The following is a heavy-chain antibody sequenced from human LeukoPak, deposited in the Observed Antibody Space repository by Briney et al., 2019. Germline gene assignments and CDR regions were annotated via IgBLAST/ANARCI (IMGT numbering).Heavy chain of an antibody. CDR2: ISSSSSSI. CDR3: TVDTDYFEGLGFPRPAVNDY. J-gene: IGHJ4*02. Sequence: GGSLRLSCAASGFTFSSYGMSWIRQAPGKGLEWVAYISSSSSSIYYADSVKGRFTISRDNAKNSLFLQMNSLRDEDTAVYFCTVDTDYFEGLGFPRPAVNDYWGQGTLVTVSS. V-gene: IGHV3-48*02. CDR1: GFTFSSYG. D-gene: IGHD3-22*01.